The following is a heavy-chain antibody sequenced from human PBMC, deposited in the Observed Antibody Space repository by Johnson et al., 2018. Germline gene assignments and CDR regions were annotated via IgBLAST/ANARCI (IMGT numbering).Heavy chain of an antibody. CDR3: AKVLSGSNWAFDI. CDR2: ISYDGSNK. V-gene: IGHV3-30*18. D-gene: IGHD1-26*01. J-gene: IGHJ3*02. Sequence: QVQLVESGGGVVEHGRSLRLSCAASGFTVSSYGMHWVRQAPGKGLEWVAVISYDGSNKYYADSVKGRFTISRDHSKNTLYLQMNSRRAEDTAVYYCAKVLSGSNWAFDIWGQGTMVTVS. CDR1: GFTVSSYG.